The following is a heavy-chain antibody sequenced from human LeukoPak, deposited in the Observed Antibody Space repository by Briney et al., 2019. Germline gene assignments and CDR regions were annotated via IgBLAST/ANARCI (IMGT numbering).Heavy chain of an antibody. Sequence: GESLQISCKGSGYSFTNHWIGWVRQMPEKGLEWMGIIYPGNPDTRYSPSFQGQVTISADKSISTAYLQWSSLKASDTAMYYCARVTKPGIAVAGTPALYYYYMDVWGKGTTVTISS. J-gene: IGHJ6*03. CDR2: IYPGNPDT. CDR3: ARVTKPGIAVAGTPALYYYYMDV. V-gene: IGHV5-51*01. D-gene: IGHD6-19*01. CDR1: GYSFTNHW.